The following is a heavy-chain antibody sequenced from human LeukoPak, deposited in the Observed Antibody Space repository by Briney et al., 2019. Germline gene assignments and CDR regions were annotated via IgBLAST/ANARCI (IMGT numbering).Heavy chain of an antibody. V-gene: IGHV3-23*01. CDR3: AKERSSGWYGHIHGY. Sequence: GGSLRLSCAASGFTFSSYAMSWVRQAPGKGLEWVSAISGSGGGTYYADSVKGRFTISRDNSKNTLYLQMNSLRAEDTAVYYCAKERSSGWYGHIHGYWGQGTLVTVSS. CDR1: GFTFSSYA. J-gene: IGHJ4*02. D-gene: IGHD6-19*01. CDR2: ISGSGGGT.